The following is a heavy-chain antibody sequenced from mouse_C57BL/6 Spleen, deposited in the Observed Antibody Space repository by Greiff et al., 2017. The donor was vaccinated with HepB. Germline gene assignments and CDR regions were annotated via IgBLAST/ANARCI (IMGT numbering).Heavy chain of an antibody. D-gene: IGHD2-3*01. CDR1: GYAFTNYL. CDR3: ARSNDGYD. V-gene: IGHV1-54*01. Sequence: QVQLQQSGAELVRPGTSVKVSCKASGYAFTNYLIEWVKQRPGQGLEWIGVINPGSGGTNYNEKFKGKATLTADKSSSTAYMQLSSLTSEDSAVYFCARSNDGYDWGQGTTLTVSS. CDR2: INPGSGGT. J-gene: IGHJ2*01.